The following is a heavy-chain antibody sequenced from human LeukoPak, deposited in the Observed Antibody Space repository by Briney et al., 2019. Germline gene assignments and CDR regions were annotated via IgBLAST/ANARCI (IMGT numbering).Heavy chain of an antibody. CDR3: AKALATLTTVWDL. Sequence: GGSLRLSCAASGFTLSNFAMSWVRQAPGKGLEWVSLVTTSADTPHYAGSVKGRFTISRDNSKNTLFLQMNGLRADDTAVYYCAKALATLTTVWDLWGQGTLVSVSS. V-gene: IGHV3-23*01. CDR2: VTTSADTP. D-gene: IGHD4-17*01. CDR1: GFTLSNFA. J-gene: IGHJ5*02.